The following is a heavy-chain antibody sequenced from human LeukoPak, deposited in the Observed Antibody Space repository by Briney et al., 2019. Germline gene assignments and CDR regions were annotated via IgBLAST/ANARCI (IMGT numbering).Heavy chain of an antibody. J-gene: IGHJ5*02. Sequence: SETLSLTCAVYGGSFSGYYWSWIRQPPGKGLEWIGEIYHSGSTNYNPSLKSRVTISVDKSKNQFSLKLSSVTAADTAVYYCARNQYYYDSSGSRNWFDPWGQGTLVTVSS. V-gene: IGHV4-34*01. D-gene: IGHD3-22*01. CDR3: ARNQYYYDSSGSRNWFDP. CDR1: GGSFSGYY. CDR2: IYHSGST.